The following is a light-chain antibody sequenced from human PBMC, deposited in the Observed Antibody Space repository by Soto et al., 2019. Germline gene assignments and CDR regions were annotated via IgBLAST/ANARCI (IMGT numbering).Light chain of an antibody. V-gene: IGLV2-23*01. Sequence: QSVLTQPASVSGSPGQWITISCTGTSSDVGSYNLVSWYQQHPGKAPKLMIYEGSKRPSGVSNRFSGSKSGNTASLTISGLQAEDEADYYCCSYAGSSTPLVFGGGTKLTVL. J-gene: IGLJ3*02. CDR1: SSDVGSYNL. CDR2: EGS. CDR3: CSYAGSSTPLV.